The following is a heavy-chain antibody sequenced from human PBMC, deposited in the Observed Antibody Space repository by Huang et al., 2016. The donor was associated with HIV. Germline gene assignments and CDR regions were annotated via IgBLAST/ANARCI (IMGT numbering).Heavy chain of an antibody. CDR1: GFTFNKFG. D-gene: IGHD4-17*01. J-gene: IGHJ4*02. CDR2: KSYYGNNK. V-gene: IGHV3-30*18. Sequence: QVQLAESGGGVVQSGRSLRLSCAASGFTFNKFGMHWVRQASGKGREWAAVKSYYGNNKYYAYSVKGRFTISRDNSKNTLYLQMSSLRAEDTTVYYCAKDGTDGDYIGSWDQGTLVIVSS. CDR3: AKDGTDGDYIGS.